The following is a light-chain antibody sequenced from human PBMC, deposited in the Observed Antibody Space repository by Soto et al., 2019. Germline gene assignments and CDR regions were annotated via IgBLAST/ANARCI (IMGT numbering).Light chain of an antibody. CDR3: SSYAASNNLGV. CDR2: EVS. Sequence: QSALTQPPSASGSPGQSVTISCIGTSSDVGGYNYVSWYQQHPGKAPKLMIYEVSTRPSGVPDRFSGSKSGNTASLTVSGLQAEDEADYYCSSYAASNNLGVFGGGTQLTVL. V-gene: IGLV2-8*01. J-gene: IGLJ2*01. CDR1: SSDVGGYNY.